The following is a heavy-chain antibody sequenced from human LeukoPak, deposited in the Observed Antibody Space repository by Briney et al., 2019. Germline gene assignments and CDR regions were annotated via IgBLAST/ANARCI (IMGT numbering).Heavy chain of an antibody. CDR3: ARTFGYSYGYLDY. D-gene: IGHD5-18*01. CDR2: IYYSGST. CDR1: GVSISSSSYY. J-gene: IGHJ4*02. Sequence: PSETLSLTCTVSGVSISSSSYYWGWIRQPPGRGLEWIGSIYYSGSTYYNSSLKSRVTISVDTSKNQFSLKLSSVTAADTAVYYCARTFGYSYGYLDYWGQGTLVTVSS. V-gene: IGHV4-39*01.